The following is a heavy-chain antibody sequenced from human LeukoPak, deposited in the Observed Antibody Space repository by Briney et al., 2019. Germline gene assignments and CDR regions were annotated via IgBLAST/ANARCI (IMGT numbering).Heavy chain of an antibody. J-gene: IGHJ5*02. Sequence: GGSLRLSCAASGITFNDYAMSWVRQSPATGLEWVSAVSDIGNSTFYADALMGRFTISRDNSKNTLFLQMNDLRIDDTAVYYCAKGDSSGNWFDAWGQGTLVSVSS. CDR1: GITFNDYA. CDR3: AKGDSSGNWFDA. CDR2: VSDIGNST. D-gene: IGHD6-19*01. V-gene: IGHV3-23*01.